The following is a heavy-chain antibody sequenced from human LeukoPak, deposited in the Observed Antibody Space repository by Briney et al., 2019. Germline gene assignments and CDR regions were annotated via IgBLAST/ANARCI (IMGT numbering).Heavy chain of an antibody. CDR1: GFTVSSTY. J-gene: IGHJ4*02. CDR2: IYSGGAA. V-gene: IGHV3-66*01. CDR3: ARVAVAYFDY. Sequence: GGSLRLSCAASGFTVSSTYMGWVRQAPGKGLEWVSVIYSGGAAYYPDSVKGRFIISRDLSKNTLYLQMNDLRAEDTAAYYCARVAVAYFDYWGQGTLVTVSS. D-gene: IGHD6-19*01.